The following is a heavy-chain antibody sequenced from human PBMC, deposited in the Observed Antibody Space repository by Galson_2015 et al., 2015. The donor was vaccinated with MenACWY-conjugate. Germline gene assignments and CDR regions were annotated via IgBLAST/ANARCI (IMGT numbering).Heavy chain of an antibody. D-gene: IGHD2-15*01. CDR2: ISNDGSNK. Sequence: SLRLSCAASGFTFSSYGIHWVRQAPGKGLEWVAVISNDGSNKYYEDSVKGRFTMSRDNFKNTVDLQMNSLRTEDTAIYYCAKERGEGDQSRSGGIGYFYYGMDFWGQGTLVTVSS. J-gene: IGHJ6*02. CDR3: AKERGEGDQSRSGGIGYFYYGMDF. V-gene: IGHV3-30*18. CDR1: GFTFSSYG.